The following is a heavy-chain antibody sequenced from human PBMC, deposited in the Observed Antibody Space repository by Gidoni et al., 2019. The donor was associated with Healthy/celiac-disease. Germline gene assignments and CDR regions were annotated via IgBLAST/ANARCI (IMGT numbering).Heavy chain of an antibody. CDR1: GFTFSSYA. D-gene: IGHD3-10*01. J-gene: IGHJ4*02. V-gene: IGHV3-23*01. Sequence: EVQLLESGGGLVQPGGALRLSCEAAGFTFSSYAMSWVRQAPGKGLEWVSAISGSGDSTYYADSVKGRFTISRDNSKNTLYLQMNSLRAEDTAIYYCAKAWRGFDFDYWGQGTLVTVSS. CDR3: AKAWRGFDFDY. CDR2: ISGSGDST.